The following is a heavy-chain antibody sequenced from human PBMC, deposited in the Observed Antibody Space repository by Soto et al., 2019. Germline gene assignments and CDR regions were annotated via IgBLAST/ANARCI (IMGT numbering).Heavy chain of an antibody. D-gene: IGHD3-3*01. Sequence: ASVKVSCKASGYTFTSYAMHWVRQAPGQRLEWMGWINAGNGNTKYSQKFQGRVTITRDTSASTAYMELSSLRSEDTAVYYCARDLRALGRITIFGVVIHGMDVWGQGTTVTVSS. CDR1: GYTFTSYA. CDR3: ARDLRALGRITIFGVVIHGMDV. CDR2: INAGNGNT. J-gene: IGHJ6*02. V-gene: IGHV1-3*01.